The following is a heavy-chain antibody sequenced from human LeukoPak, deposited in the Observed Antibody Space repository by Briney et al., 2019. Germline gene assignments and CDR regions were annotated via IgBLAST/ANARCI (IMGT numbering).Heavy chain of an antibody. Sequence: ASVKVSRKTSGYSFTSYYMHWVRQAPGQGLEWMGIINLSGGSTTYAQKFQGRLTMTSDTSTSTVYMELSSLRSEDTAVYYCARSSAYYNEADIWGQGTMVTVSS. CDR3: ARSSAYYNEADI. J-gene: IGHJ3*02. CDR2: INLSGGST. D-gene: IGHD1-26*01. CDR1: GYSFTSYY. V-gene: IGHV1-46*01.